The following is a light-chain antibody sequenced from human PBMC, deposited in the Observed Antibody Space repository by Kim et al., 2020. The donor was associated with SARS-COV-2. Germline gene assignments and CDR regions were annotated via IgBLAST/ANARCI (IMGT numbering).Light chain of an antibody. Sequence: QSALTQPRSVSGSPGQSVTISCTGTSSDVGGYNYISWYQHHPGKAPKLMIYDVSKRPSGVPDRFSGSKSGNTASLTISGLQAEDEADYYCCSYAGSYTLGVFGVGTQLTVL. V-gene: IGLV2-11*01. CDR2: DVS. J-gene: IGLJ3*02. CDR3: CSYAGSYTLGV. CDR1: SSDVGGYNY.